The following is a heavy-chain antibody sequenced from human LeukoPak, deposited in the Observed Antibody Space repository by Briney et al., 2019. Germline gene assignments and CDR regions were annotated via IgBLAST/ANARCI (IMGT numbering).Heavy chain of an antibody. V-gene: IGHV3-48*03. Sequence: GGSLRLSCAASGFTFSSYEMNWVRQAPGKGLEWVSYISSSGSTIYYADSVKGRFTISRDNSKNTLFLQMNSLRAEDTAVYFCAKDARYDILPGRPPYAGRKSYYYMDVWGKGTTVTVSS. CDR1: GFTFSSYE. CDR2: ISSSGSTI. D-gene: IGHD3-9*01. CDR3: AKDARYDILPGRPPYAGRKSYYYMDV. J-gene: IGHJ6*03.